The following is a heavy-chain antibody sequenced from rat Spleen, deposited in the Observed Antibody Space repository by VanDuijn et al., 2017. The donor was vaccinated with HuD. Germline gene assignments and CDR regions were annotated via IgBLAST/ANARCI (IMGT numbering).Heavy chain of an antibody. CDR1: GFTFSDYY. CDR3: TTDTFYDGTYYPGGFDY. CDR2: ISSGGGNT. J-gene: IGHJ2*01. V-gene: IGHV5-20*01. Sequence: EVKLVESGGGLVQPGRSLKLSCAASGFTFSDYYMAWVRQAPTKGLEWVASISSGGGNTYYRDSVKGRFTFSRDNAKRTVNLQMDSLRSEDSATYYCTTDTFYDGTYYPGGFDYWGQGVMVTVSS. D-gene: IGHD1-12*02.